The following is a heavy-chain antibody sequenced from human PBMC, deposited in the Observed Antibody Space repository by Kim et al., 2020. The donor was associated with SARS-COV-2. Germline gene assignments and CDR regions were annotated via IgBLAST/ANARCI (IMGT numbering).Heavy chain of an antibody. D-gene: IGHD1-26*01. V-gene: IGHV3-11*01. J-gene: IGHJ4*02. CDR3: ARASHSGSYYLVY. Sequence: YADPGKGRFTISRDTAKNSLYLQMNSLRAEDTAVYYCARASHSGSYYLVYWGQGTLVTVSS.